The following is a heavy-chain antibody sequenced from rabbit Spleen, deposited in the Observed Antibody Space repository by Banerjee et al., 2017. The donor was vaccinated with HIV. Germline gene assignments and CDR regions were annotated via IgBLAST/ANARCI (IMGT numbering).Heavy chain of an antibody. V-gene: IGHV1S45*01. CDR2: IYTGSSGNT. Sequence: QEQLEESGGDLVKPEGSLTLTCTASGFSFSSSYWICWVRQAPGKGLELIACIYTGSSGNTFYASWAKGRFTISKTSSTTVTLQMTSLTAADMATYFCARDLENYAGSNYLDLWGPGTLVTVS. CDR3: ARDLENYAGSNYLDL. D-gene: IGHD8-1*01. CDR1: GFSFSSSYW. J-gene: IGHJ4*01.